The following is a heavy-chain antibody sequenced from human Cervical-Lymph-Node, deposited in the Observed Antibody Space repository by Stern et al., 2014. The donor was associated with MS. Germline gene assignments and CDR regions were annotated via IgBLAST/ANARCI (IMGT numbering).Heavy chain of an antibody. CDR2: VFPGDSDT. V-gene: IGHV5-51*01. D-gene: IGHD3-22*01. J-gene: IGHJ3*01. CDR1: GYSFSNFW. Sequence: DQLVESGAEVKKPGESLKISCKTSGYSFSNFWIGWVRQMPGKGLEWMGIVFPGDSDTPHSTSFQGQVPISADESFTTAYLPRKSLEASDTAKYYCVRPRENGCYDTFDFWGQGTMVTVSS. CDR3: VRPRENGCYDTFDF.